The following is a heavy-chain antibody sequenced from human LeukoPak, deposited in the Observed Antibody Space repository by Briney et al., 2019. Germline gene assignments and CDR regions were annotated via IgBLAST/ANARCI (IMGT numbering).Heavy chain of an antibody. V-gene: IGHV3-21*01. CDR2: ISSSSSYI. J-gene: IGHJ4*02. CDR1: GFTFSSYS. CDR3: ARGLEYSSLLGSYYFDY. D-gene: IGHD6-6*01. Sequence: PGGSLRLSCAASGFTFSSYSMNWVRQAPGKGLEWVSSISSSSSYIYYADSAKGRFTISRDNAKNSLYLQMNSLRAEDTAVYYCARGLEYSSLLGSYYFDYWGQGTLVTVSS.